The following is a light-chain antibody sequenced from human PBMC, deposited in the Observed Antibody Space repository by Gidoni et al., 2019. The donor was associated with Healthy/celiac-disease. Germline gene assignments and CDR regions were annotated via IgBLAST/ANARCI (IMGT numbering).Light chain of an antibody. Sequence: DIQMTQSPSTLSASVGDRVTITCRASQSISSWLAWYQQKPGKAPKLLIYKASSLESGVPSRVSGSGSGTEFTLTISSLQPDDFATYYCQQYNSYSRTFXXXTKVEIK. CDR1: QSISSW. V-gene: IGKV1-5*03. CDR2: KAS. J-gene: IGKJ1*01. CDR3: QQYNSYSRT.